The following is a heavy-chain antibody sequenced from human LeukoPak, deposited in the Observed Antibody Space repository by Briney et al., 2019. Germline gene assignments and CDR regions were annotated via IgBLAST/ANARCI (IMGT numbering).Heavy chain of an antibody. CDR1: GYTFTSYD. Sequence: GASVKVSCKASGYTFTSYDINWVRQATGQGLEWMGWMNPNSGNTGYAQKFQGRVTMTRNTSISTAYIELSSLRSEDTAVYYCARDVGRTDFWSGYFLGYYYYMDVWGKGTTVTVSS. CDR3: ARDVGRTDFWSGYFLGYYYYMDV. CDR2: MNPNSGNT. J-gene: IGHJ6*03. V-gene: IGHV1-8*01. D-gene: IGHD3-3*01.